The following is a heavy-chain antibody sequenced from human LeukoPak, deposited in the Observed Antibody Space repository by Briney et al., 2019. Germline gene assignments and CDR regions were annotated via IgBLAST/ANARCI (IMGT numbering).Heavy chain of an antibody. V-gene: IGHV3-74*01. CDR1: GFTFSSYW. CDR2: INSDGSTT. CDR3: SRDTADDAFDI. J-gene: IGHJ3*02. Sequence: GGSLRLSYAASGFTFSSYWMHWVRQAPGKGLVRVSRINSDGSTTSYADSVKGRFTISRDNAKNTLYLQMNSLRAEDTAVYYCSRDTADDAFDIWGQGTMVTVSS.